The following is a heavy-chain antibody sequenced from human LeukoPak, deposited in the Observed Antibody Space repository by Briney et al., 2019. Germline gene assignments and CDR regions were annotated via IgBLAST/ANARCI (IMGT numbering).Heavy chain of an antibody. D-gene: IGHD2-2*01. CDR1: GFTVSSNY. Sequence: PGGSLRLSCAASGFTVSSNYMSWVRQAPGKGLEWVSVIYSGGSTYYADSVKGRFTISRDNSKNTLYLQMNSLRAEDTAVYYCATRYQLPSYYYYGMDVWGQGTTVTVSS. CDR3: ATRYQLPSYYYYGMDV. V-gene: IGHV3-66*04. CDR2: IYSGGST. J-gene: IGHJ6*02.